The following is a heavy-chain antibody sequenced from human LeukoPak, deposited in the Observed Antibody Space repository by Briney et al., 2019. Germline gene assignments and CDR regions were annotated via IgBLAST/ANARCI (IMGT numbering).Heavy chain of an antibody. V-gene: IGHV1-18*04. J-gene: IGHJ4*02. D-gene: IGHD4-17*01. CDR3: ARGPQYGDYVTIDY. Sequence: ASVKVSCKASGYTFTGYYMHWVRQAPGQGLEWMGWISAYSGNTNYAQKLQGRVTITTDTSTSTAYMELRSMRSDDTAVYYCARGPQYGDYVTIDYWGQGTLVTVSS. CDR1: GYTFTGYY. CDR2: ISAYSGNT.